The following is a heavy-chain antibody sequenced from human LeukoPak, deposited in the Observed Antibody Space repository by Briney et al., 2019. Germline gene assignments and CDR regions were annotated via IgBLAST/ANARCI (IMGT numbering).Heavy chain of an antibody. D-gene: IGHD4-17*01. V-gene: IGHV4-59*12. J-gene: IGHJ4*02. CDR2: IYYSGST. CDR1: GGSISSYY. CDR3: ARGNVGGLWPRSNGDLDY. Sequence: PSETLSLTCTVSGGSISSYYWSWIRQPPGKGLEWIGYIYYSGSTNYNPSLKSRVTISVDTSKNQFSLKLSSVTAADTAVYYCARGNVGGLWPRSNGDLDYWGQGTLVTVSS.